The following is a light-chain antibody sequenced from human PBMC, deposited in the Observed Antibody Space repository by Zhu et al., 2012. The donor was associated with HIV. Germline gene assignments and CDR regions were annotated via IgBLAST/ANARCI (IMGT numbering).Light chain of an antibody. J-gene: IGKJ2*01. CDR1: QSVSSSY. CDR3: QQYANSPYT. Sequence: EIVLTQSPGTLSLSPGERATLSCRASQSVSSSYLAWYQQKPGQAPRLLMYDVSTRATGFPDRFSGSGSGTDFTLTISRLEPEDFAVYSCQQYANSPYTFGQGTRLEI. CDR2: DVS. V-gene: IGKV3-20*01.